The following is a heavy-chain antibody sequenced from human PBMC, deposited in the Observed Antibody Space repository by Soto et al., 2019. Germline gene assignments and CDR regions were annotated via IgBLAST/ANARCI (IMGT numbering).Heavy chain of an antibody. D-gene: IGHD2-15*01. CDR1: GGSTSSYY. CDR3: AATPRY. CDR2: IYYSGST. J-gene: IGHJ4*02. V-gene: IGHV4-59*01. Sequence: SETLSLTCSVSGGSTSSYYWSWIRQPPGKGLEWIGYIYYSGSTDYSPSLKSRVTMSIDTSQNQVSLKLTSVTTADTAVYYCAATPRYCGQGNLVTVSS.